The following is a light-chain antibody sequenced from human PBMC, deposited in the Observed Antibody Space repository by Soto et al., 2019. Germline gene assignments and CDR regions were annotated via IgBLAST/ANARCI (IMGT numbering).Light chain of an antibody. J-gene: IGKJ1*01. CDR3: LQTYNLPRT. V-gene: IGKV1-39*01. Sequence: DIQMTQSPSSLSASVGDRVTITCRASQSISSYLNWYQQKPGKAPKLLIYAASSLQSGVPSRFSGSGSGTDFTLTISSLQPEDFATYYCLQTYNLPRTFGQGTKVDI. CDR1: QSISSY. CDR2: AAS.